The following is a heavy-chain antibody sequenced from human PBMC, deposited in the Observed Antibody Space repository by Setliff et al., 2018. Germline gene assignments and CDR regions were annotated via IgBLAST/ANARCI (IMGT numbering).Heavy chain of an antibody. J-gene: IGHJ4*02. CDR2: IIPILETT. CDR3: ARWNGSGYFYY. CDR1: GGAFSNYG. V-gene: IGHV1-69*11. D-gene: IGHD3-3*01. Sequence: SVKVSCKVSGGAFSNYGLTWVRQAPGQGLVWMGRIIPILETTNYAQNFQGRVSITADESTRTAYMELSSLTFEDTAVYYCARWNGSGYFYYWGQGTWVTVSS.